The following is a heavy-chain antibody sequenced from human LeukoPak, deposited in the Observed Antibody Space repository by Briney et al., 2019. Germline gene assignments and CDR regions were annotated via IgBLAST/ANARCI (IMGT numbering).Heavy chain of an antibody. CDR2: ISYDGSNK. J-gene: IGHJ4*02. V-gene: IGHV3-30*03. CDR3: ASIYGDYDRVFDY. Sequence: GGSLRLSCKVSGSYFNINSMHWVRQAPGKGLEWVAVISYDGSNKYYADSVKGRFTISRDNSKNTLYLQMNSLRAEDTAVYYCASIYGDYDRVFDYWGQGTLVTVSS. D-gene: IGHD4-17*01. CDR1: GSYFNINS.